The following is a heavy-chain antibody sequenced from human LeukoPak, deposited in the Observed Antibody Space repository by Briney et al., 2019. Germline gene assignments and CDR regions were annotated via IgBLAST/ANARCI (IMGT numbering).Heavy chain of an antibody. V-gene: IGHV4-31*03. CDR1: GGSISSNNY. J-gene: IGHJ4*02. CDR2: IYDTGYA. Sequence: SETLSLTCIVSGGSISSNNYWHWIRQHPGKGLEWLGYIYDTGYAYYNPSLRSRLTISVDTSQNHFSLKLTSVTAADTAVYYCARTGGYYGSGSYYNYYFDYWGQGTLVTVSS. CDR3: ARTGGYYGSGSYYNYYFDY. D-gene: IGHD3-10*01.